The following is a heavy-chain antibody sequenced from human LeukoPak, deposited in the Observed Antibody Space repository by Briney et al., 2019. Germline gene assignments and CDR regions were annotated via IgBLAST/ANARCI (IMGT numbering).Heavy chain of an antibody. CDR3: ARDPFGYYDSSGYYRLGYFDY. CDR1: GGSFSGYY. Sequence: SETLSLTCAVYGGSFSGYYWSWIRQPPGKGLEWIGSIYHSGSTYYNPSLKSRVTISVDTSKNQFSLKLSSVTAADTAVYYCARDPFGYYDSSGYYRLGYFDYWGQGTLVTVSS. J-gene: IGHJ4*02. V-gene: IGHV4-34*01. CDR2: IYHSGST. D-gene: IGHD3-22*01.